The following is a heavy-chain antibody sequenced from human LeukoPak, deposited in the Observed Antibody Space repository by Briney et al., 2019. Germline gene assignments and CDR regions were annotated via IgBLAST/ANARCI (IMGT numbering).Heavy chain of an antibody. CDR1: GYSFTSYW. CDR3: ARLGFALRYFDWLLALDY. D-gene: IGHD3-9*01. V-gene: IGHV5-51*01. CDR2: IYPGDSDT. Sequence: GESLKISCKGSGYSFTSYWIGWVRQMPGKGLEWMGIIYPGDSDTRYSPPFQGQVTISADKSISTAYLQWSSLKASDTAMYYCARLGFALRYFDWLLALDYWGQGTLVTVSS. J-gene: IGHJ4*02.